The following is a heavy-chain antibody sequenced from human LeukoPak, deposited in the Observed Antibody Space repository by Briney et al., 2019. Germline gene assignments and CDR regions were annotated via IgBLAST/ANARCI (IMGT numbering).Heavy chain of an antibody. CDR3: AAHYYGSGSYYKTEYYFDY. D-gene: IGHD3-10*01. CDR2: ISAYNGNT. J-gene: IGHJ4*02. CDR1: GYTFTSYG. V-gene: IGHV1-18*01. Sequence: GASVKVSCKASGYTFTSYGISWVRQAPGQGLEWMGWISAYNGNTNYAQKLQGRVTMTTDTSTSTAYMELRSLRSDDTAVYYCAAHYYGSGSYYKTEYYFDYWGQGTLVTVSS.